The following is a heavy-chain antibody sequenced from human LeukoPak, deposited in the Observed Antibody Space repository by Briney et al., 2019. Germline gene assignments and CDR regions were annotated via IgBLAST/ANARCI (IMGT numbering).Heavy chain of an antibody. Sequence: SVKVSCKASGYTFTSYGISWVRQAPGQGLEWMGRIIPILGIANYAQKFQGRVTITADKSTSTAYMELSSLRSEDTAVYYCAAPYCSSTSCLDHPYYYYYYGMDVWGQGTTVTVSS. CDR2: IIPILGIA. J-gene: IGHJ6*02. V-gene: IGHV1-69*04. CDR3: AAPYCSSTSCLDHPYYYYYYGMDV. D-gene: IGHD2-2*01. CDR1: GYTFTSYG.